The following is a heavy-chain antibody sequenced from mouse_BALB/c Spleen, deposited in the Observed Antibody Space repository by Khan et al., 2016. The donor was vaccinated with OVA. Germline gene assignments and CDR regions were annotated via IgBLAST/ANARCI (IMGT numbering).Heavy chain of an antibody. J-gene: IGHJ1*01. CDR2: INTETGEP. CDR3: AKGYGGYCDV. D-gene: IGHD1-2*01. V-gene: IGHV9-2-1*01. Sequence: QIQLVQSGPELKKPGETVKISCKASDYTFTDYSMHWVKQAPGKGLKWMGWINTETGEPKFADDFKGRFAFSLETSASTAYLQINNLKNEDTATYFCAKGYGGYCDVWGAGTTVTVSS. CDR1: DYTFTDYS.